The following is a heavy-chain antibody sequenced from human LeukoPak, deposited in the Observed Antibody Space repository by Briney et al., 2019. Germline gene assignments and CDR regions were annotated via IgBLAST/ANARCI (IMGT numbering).Heavy chain of an antibody. CDR1: GGSFSGYY. D-gene: IGHD3-22*01. V-gene: IGHV4-34*01. Sequence: SETLPLTCAVYGGSFSGYYWSWIRQPPGKGLEWIGEINHSGSTNYNPSLKSRVTISVDTSKNQFSLKLSSVTAADTAVYYCARGRAPTYYYDSSGYRYWYFDLWGRGTLVTVSS. J-gene: IGHJ2*01. CDR2: INHSGST. CDR3: ARGRAPTYYYDSSGYRYWYFDL.